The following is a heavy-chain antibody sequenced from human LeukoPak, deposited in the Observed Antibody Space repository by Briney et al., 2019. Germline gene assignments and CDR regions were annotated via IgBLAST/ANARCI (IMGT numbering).Heavy chain of an antibody. CDR3: AREGEPFSYYGMDV. J-gene: IGHJ6*02. CDR2: ISSSSSYI. V-gene: IGHV3-21*01. D-gene: IGHD1-26*01. CDR1: GFTFSSYS. Sequence: PGGSLRLSCAASGFTFSSYSMNWVHQAPGKGLEWVSSISSSSSYIYYADSVKGRFTISRDNAKNSLYLQMNSLRAEDTAVYYCAREGEPFSYYGMDVWGQGTTVTVSS.